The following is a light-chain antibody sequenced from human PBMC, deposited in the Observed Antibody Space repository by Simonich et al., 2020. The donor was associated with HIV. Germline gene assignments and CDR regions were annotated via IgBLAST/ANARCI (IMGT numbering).Light chain of an antibody. CDR1: QSINRY. J-gene: IGKJ1*01. V-gene: IGKV3-15*01. CDR2: GAS. Sequence: MTQSPSTLSASVGDRVTITCRASQSINRYLAWYQQKPGQAPRLLIYGASTRATGIPARFSGSGSGTEFTLTISSMQSEDFAVYYCQQYNNWPPWTFGQGTKVEIK. CDR3: QQYNNWPPWT.